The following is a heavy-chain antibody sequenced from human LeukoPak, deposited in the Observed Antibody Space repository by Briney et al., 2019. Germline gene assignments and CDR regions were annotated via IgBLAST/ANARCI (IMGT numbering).Heavy chain of an antibody. CDR1: GYIFTNYY. CDR2: INAGNGNT. D-gene: IGHD1-26*01. CDR3: AKGSPATHDY. Sequence: GASVKVSCKASGYIFTNYYMHWVRQAPGQRLEWMGWINAGNGNTKYSQKFQGRVTITRDTSASTAYMELSSLRSEDTAVYYCAKGSPATHDYWGQGTLVTVSS. J-gene: IGHJ4*02. V-gene: IGHV1-3*01.